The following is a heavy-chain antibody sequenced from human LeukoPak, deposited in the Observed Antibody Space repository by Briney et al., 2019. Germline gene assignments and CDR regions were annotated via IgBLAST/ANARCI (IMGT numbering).Heavy chain of an antibody. CDR3: ARGAKRYFDL. J-gene: IGHJ2*01. Sequence: SETLSLTCTVSGVSISSSSYYWGWIRQPPGKGLEWIGSIYYSGSTYYNPSLKSRVTISVDTSKNQFSLKLSSVTAADTAVYYCARGAKRYFDLWGRGTLVTVSS. CDR2: IYYSGST. CDR1: GVSISSSSYY. V-gene: IGHV4-39*01.